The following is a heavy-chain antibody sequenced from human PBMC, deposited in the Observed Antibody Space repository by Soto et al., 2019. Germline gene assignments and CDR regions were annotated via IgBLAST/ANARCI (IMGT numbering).Heavy chain of an antibody. Sequence: GGSLRLSCAASGFTFSSYGMHWVRQAPGKGLEWVAVIWYDGSNKYYADSVKGRFTISRDNSKNTLYLQMNSLRAEDTAVYYCAREGRYYGSGSYPYYYYYGMDVWGQGTTVTVSS. D-gene: IGHD3-10*01. CDR1: GFTFSSYG. V-gene: IGHV3-33*01. CDR2: IWYDGSNK. CDR3: AREGRYYGSGSYPYYYYYGMDV. J-gene: IGHJ6*02.